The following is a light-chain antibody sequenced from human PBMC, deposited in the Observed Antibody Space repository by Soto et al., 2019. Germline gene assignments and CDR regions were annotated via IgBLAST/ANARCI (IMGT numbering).Light chain of an antibody. CDR1: QSVRNN. Sequence: EIVMTQSPATLSVSPGERATLSCRASQSVRNNLAWYQQKPGQTPRLLIYDASTRATGIPARFSGSGSGTEFTLTISSLQSEDFAVYYCQQYNNWPPGFTFGPGTKVDIK. V-gene: IGKV3-15*01. CDR3: QQYNNWPPGFT. CDR2: DAS. J-gene: IGKJ3*01.